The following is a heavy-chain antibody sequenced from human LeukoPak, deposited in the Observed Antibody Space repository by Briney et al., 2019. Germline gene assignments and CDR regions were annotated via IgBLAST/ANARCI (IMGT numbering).Heavy chain of an antibody. V-gene: IGHV4-4*07. CDR1: GGSFSSYY. Sequence: SETLSLTCTVSGGSFSSYYWSWIRQPAGKGLEWIGRIYSSGSTIYNPSLKSRVTMSVDTSKNQFSLKLTSVTAADTAVYYCARDMDHRPFNWFDPWGQGTLVTVSS. D-gene: IGHD1-14*01. J-gene: IGHJ5*02. CDR2: IYSSGST. CDR3: ARDMDHRPFNWFDP.